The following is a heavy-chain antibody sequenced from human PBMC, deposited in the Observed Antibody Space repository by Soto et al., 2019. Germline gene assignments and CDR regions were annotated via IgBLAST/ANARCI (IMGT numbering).Heavy chain of an antibody. CDR3: ARELGTGYDFWSGYLVRSYLDY. CDR2: IKQDGSEK. CDR1: GFTFSSYW. D-gene: IGHD3-3*01. Sequence: GGSLRLSCAASGFTFSSYWMSWVRQAPGKGLEWVANIKQDGSEKYYVDSVKGRFTISRDNARNSLYLQMNSLRAEDTAVYYCARELGTGYDFWSGYLVRSYLDYWGQGTLVTVSS. V-gene: IGHV3-7*01. J-gene: IGHJ4*02.